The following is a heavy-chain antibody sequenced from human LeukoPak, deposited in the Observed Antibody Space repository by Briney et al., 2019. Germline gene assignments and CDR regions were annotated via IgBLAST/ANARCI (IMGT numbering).Heavy chain of an antibody. J-gene: IGHJ3*02. D-gene: IGHD3-3*01. CDR3: AKGYYDFWSGRDAFDI. V-gene: IGHV3-23*01. Sequence: GGSLRLSCAASGFTFSSYAMSWVRQAPGKGLEWVSAISGSGGSTYYADSVKGRFTISRDNSKNTLYLQMYSLRAEDTAVYYCAKGYYDFWSGRDAFDIWGQGTMVTVSS. CDR1: GFTFSSYA. CDR2: ISGSGGST.